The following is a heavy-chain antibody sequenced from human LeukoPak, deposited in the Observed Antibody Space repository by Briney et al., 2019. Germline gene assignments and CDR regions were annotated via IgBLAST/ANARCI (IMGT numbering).Heavy chain of an antibody. CDR2: IYYSGST. D-gene: IGHD6-19*01. CDR3: ARSGRQWLDFDY. J-gene: IGHJ4*02. Sequence: PSETLSLTCTVSGGSISSYYWNSIRQPPGKGLEWIGYIYYSGSTNYNPSLKSRVTISVDTSKNQFSLKLSSVTAADTAVFYCARSGRQWLDFDYWGQGTLVTVSS. CDR1: GGSISSYY. V-gene: IGHV4-59*01.